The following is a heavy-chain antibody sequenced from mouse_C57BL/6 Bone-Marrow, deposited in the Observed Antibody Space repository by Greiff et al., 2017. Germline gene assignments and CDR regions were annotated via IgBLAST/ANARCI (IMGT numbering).Heavy chain of an antibody. Sequence: EVQLQQSGPVLVKPGASVKMSCKASGYTFTDYYMNWVKQSHGKSLEWIGVINPYNGGTSYNQKFKGKATLTVDKSSSTAYMELNSLTSEDSAVYYCVGAHYGSAWFAYWGQGTLVTVSA. CDR2: INPYNGGT. CDR1: GYTFTDYY. CDR3: VGAHYGSAWFAY. V-gene: IGHV1-19*01. D-gene: IGHD1-1*01. J-gene: IGHJ3*01.